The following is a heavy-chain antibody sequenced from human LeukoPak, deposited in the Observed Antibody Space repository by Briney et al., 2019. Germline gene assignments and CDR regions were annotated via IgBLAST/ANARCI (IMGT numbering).Heavy chain of an antibody. J-gene: IGHJ4*02. V-gene: IGHV4-39*07. CDR1: GGSVSSSSYY. D-gene: IGHD1-26*01. CDR3: AEDELPFEY. Sequence: SETLSLTCTVSGGSVSSSSYYWGWIRQPPGKGLEWIGSIYYGGSTYYNPSLKSRVTISVDTSKNQFSLKLSSVTAADTAVYLCAEDELPFEYRGQGTLVTVSS. CDR2: IYYGGST.